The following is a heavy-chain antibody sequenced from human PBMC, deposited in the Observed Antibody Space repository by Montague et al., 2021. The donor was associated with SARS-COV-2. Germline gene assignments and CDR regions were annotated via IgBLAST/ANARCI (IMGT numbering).Heavy chain of an antibody. J-gene: IGHJ6*02. Sequence: SETLSLTCVVYGGSFSGYYWSWIRQPPGKGLEWIGEINHSGSTNYNPSLKSRVTISVDTSKNQFSLKLSSVTAADTAVYYCARGRTGTTFYYCYYYGMDVWGQGTTVTVSS. V-gene: IGHV4-34*01. D-gene: IGHD1-7*01. CDR1: GGSFSGYY. CDR3: ARGRTGTTFYYCYYYGMDV. CDR2: INHSGST.